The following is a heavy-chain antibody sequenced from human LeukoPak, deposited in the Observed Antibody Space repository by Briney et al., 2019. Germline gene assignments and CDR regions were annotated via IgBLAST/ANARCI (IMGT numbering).Heavy chain of an antibody. D-gene: IGHD3-3*01. Sequence: GGSLRLSCAASGFTFSSYWMHWVRQAPGKGLVWVSRINSDGSSTSYADSVKGRFTISRDNSKNTLYLQMNSLRPEDTAVYHCARDRLPSDQDDFDYWGQGTLVTVSS. CDR2: INSDGSST. V-gene: IGHV3-74*01. CDR3: ARDRLPSDQDDFDY. J-gene: IGHJ4*02. CDR1: GFTFSSYW.